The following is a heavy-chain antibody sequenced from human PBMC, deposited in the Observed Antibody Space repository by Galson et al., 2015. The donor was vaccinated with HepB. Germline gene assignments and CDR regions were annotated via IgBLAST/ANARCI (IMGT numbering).Heavy chain of an antibody. CDR1: GFTFSSYA. CDR2: ISGSGGST. Sequence: SLRLSCAASGFTFSSYAMSWVRQAPGKGLEWVSAISGSGGSTYYADSVKGRFTISRDNSKNTLYLQMNSLRAEDTAVYYCARGGGYYDSSGIDYWGQGTLVTVSS. D-gene: IGHD3-22*01. J-gene: IGHJ4*02. CDR3: ARGGGYYDSSGIDY. V-gene: IGHV3-23*01.